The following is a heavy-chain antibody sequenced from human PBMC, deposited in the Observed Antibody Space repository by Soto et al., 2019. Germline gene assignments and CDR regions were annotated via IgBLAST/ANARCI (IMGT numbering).Heavy chain of an antibody. CDR2: INAGNGDT. J-gene: IGHJ6*02. Sequence: GASVKVSCKASGYTFTNYALHWVRQAPGQRLEWMGWINAGNGDTKYSQTFQGRVTMTRNTSISTAYMELSSLRSEDTAVYYCARGRASYDFWSGYYTFYYYYYGMDVWGQGTTVTVSS. CDR1: GYTFTNYA. V-gene: IGHV1-3*01. CDR3: ARGRASYDFWSGYYTFYYYYYGMDV. D-gene: IGHD3-3*01.